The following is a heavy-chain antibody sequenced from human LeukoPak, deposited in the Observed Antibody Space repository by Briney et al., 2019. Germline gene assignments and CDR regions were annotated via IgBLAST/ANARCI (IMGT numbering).Heavy chain of an antibody. J-gene: IGHJ4*02. CDR2: ISGSGART. Sequence: GGSLRLSCAASGFTFSNSAMSWVRQAPGKGLEWVSAISGSGARTYYADSVKGRFTISRDNAKNTLYLQMNSLRAEDTAVYYCARGLDYWGQGTLVTVSS. CDR3: ARGLDY. CDR1: GFTFSNSA. V-gene: IGHV3-23*01.